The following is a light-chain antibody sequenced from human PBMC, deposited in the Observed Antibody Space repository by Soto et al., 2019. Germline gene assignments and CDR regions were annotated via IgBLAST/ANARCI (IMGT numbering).Light chain of an antibody. CDR3: QQYNNWWT. CDR2: GAS. CDR1: QSVSSS. J-gene: IGKJ1*01. V-gene: IGKV3-15*01. Sequence: EIVMTQSPATLSVSPGERATLSCRASQSVSSSLAWYQQKPGQAPRLLIYGASTRATGFPARFSGSGSGTELTLTISSLQSEDFAVYYCQQYNNWWTFGHGTKV.